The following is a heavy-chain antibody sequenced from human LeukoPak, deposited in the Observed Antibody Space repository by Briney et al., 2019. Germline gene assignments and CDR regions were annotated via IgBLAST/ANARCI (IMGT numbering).Heavy chain of an antibody. CDR3: AKGSGYDTDFDY. V-gene: IGHV3-23*01. CDR1: GFTFSTYV. Sequence: GRSLRLSCATSGFTFSTYVMSWVRQAPGKGLEWGSGMSGSGDNTYYADSVKGSFTISRDNSKNTLYLQMNSLRAEDTAVYYCAKGSGYDTDFDYWGQGTLVTVSS. D-gene: IGHD3-9*01. J-gene: IGHJ4*02. CDR2: MSGSGDNT.